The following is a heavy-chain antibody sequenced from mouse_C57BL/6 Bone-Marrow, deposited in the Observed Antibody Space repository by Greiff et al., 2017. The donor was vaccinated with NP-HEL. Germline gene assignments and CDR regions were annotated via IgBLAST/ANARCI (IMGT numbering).Heavy chain of an antibody. CDR3: ARSNYSNSYAMDY. J-gene: IGHJ4*01. CDR2: IDPSDSYT. D-gene: IGHD2-5*01. CDR1: GYTFTSYW. Sequence: QVQLKQPGAELVMPGASVKLSCKASGYTFTSYWMHWVKQRPGQGLEWIGEIDPSDSYTNYNQKFKGKSTLTVDKSSSTAYMQLSSLTSEDSAVYYCARSNYSNSYAMDYWGQGTSVTVSS. V-gene: IGHV1-69*01.